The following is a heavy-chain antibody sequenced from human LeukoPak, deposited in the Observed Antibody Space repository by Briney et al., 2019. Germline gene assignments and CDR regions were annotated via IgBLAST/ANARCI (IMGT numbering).Heavy chain of an antibody. J-gene: IGHJ3*02. Sequence: PGGSLRLSCAASGFTFNSYAMSWVRQAPGKGLEWVSGISGSGGSTNYADSVKGRFTISRDNSKNTLYLQMNSLRAEDTAVYYFAKDSRYSGDYKAFDIWGQGTMVTVSS. V-gene: IGHV3-23*01. CDR3: AKDSRYSGDYKAFDI. D-gene: IGHD5-12*01. CDR2: ISGSGGST. CDR1: GFTFNSYA.